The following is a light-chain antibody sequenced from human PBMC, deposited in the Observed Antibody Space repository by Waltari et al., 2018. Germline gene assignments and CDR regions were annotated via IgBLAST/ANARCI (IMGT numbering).Light chain of an antibody. J-gene: IGLJ2*01. CDR1: GFQDHY. V-gene: IGLV3-25*03. CDR2: KDS. Sequence: SYGLTQSPTVSVSPGQTARITCSGVGFQDHYAFCYQQKPGQNPLLVIYKDSERHSGIPERFSGSSSGTTVTLTISGVQAEDEADYYCQSADSNGTLFGGGTKLTVL. CDR3: QSADSNGTL.